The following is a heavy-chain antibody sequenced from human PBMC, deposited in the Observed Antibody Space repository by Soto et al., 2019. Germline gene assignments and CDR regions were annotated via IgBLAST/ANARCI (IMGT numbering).Heavy chain of an antibody. CDR2: IYYSGST. J-gene: IGHJ2*01. CDR1: GGSISSGGYY. V-gene: IGHV4-31*01. Sequence: QVQLQESGPGLVKPSQTLSLTCTVSGGSISSGGYYWSWIRQHPGKGLEWIGYIYYSGSTYYNPSRRXXVXLXXDTPTPQSARQLRSVTAADTAVYYCARERMRCYDLWGRGTLVTVSS. CDR3: ARERMRCYDL.